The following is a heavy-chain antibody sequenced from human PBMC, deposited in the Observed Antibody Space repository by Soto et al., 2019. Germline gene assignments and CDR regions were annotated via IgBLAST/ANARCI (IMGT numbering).Heavy chain of an antibody. V-gene: IGHV1-46*01. Sequence: QVQLVQSGAEVKKPGASVKVSCKASGFTFISYYMHWVRQAPGQGLEWMGIINPSGGITTYAQKFQGRVTMTRDTSTRTVYMELNSLRSEDTAVYYCARELGTTGTTPDNWFDPWGQGTLVTVSS. CDR3: ARELGTTGTTPDNWFDP. D-gene: IGHD1-1*01. J-gene: IGHJ5*02. CDR1: GFTFISYY. CDR2: INPSGGIT.